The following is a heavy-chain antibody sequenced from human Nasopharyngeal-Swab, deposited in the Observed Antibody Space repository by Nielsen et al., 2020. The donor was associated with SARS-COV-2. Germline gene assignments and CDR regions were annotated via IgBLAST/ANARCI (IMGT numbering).Heavy chain of an antibody. CDR2: IKSKTDGGTT. CDR1: GFTFSSYW. J-gene: IGHJ6*02. V-gene: IGHV3-15*01. CDR3: TTDLCSSTSCYGPFYYYYYGMDV. D-gene: IGHD2-2*01. Sequence: GESLKISCAASGFTFSSYWMSWVRQAPGKGLEWVGRIKSKTDGGTTDYAAPVKGRFTISRDDSKNTLYLQMNSLKTEDTAVYYCTTDLCSSTSCYGPFYYYYYGMDVWGQGTTVTVSS.